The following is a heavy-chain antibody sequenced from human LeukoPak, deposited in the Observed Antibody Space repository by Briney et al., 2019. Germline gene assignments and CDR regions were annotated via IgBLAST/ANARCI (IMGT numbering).Heavy chain of an antibody. CDR3: ARDSYYDSSGYHPWYYYYGMDV. CDR2: IYSGGST. J-gene: IGHJ6*02. D-gene: IGHD3-22*01. Sequence: QSGGSLRLSCAASGFTVSSNYMSWARQAPGKGLEWVSVIYSGGSTYYADSVKGRFTISRDNSKNTLYLQMNSLRAEDTAVYYCARDSYYDSSGYHPWYYYYGMDVWGQGTTVTVSS. V-gene: IGHV3-66*01. CDR1: GFTVSSNY.